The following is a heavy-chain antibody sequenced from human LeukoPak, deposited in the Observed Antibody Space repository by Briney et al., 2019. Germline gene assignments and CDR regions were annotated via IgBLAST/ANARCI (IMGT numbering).Heavy chain of an antibody. Sequence: PSETLSLTCAVYGGSFSDYYWTWIRQPPGKGLEWIGQVSHSGGTNYNPSLKSRVTMSVNTSKNQFSLNLTSVTAADTAVYSCAREGGDPRWLDPWGQGTLVTVSS. CDR2: VSHSGGT. J-gene: IGHJ5*02. CDR1: GGSFSDYY. D-gene: IGHD6-25*01. V-gene: IGHV4-34*01. CDR3: AREGGDPRWLDP.